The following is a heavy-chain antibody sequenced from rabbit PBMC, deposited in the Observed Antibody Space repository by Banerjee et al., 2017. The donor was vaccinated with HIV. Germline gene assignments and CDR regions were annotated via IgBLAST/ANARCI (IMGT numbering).Heavy chain of an antibody. CDR3: ATSPNRHKL. CDR2: INTSSGNT. Sequence: QEQLEESGGDLVKPEGSLTLTCTASGFSFSSSYWICWVRQAPGKGLEWIACINTSSGNTVYATWAKGRFPISKTSWTTVTLQMTSLTAADTATYFCATSPNRHKLWGQGTLVTVS. V-gene: IGHV1S45*01. J-gene: IGHJ4*01. CDR1: GFSFSSSYW.